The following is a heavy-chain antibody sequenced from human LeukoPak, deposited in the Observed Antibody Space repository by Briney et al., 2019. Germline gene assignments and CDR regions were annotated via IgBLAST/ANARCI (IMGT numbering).Heavy chain of an antibody. CDR1: GYTFTSYA. V-gene: IGHV1-3*01. J-gene: IGHJ6*04. D-gene: IGHD2-2*01. Sequence: ASVKVSCKASGYTFTSYAMHWVRQAPGQRLEWMGWINAGNGNTKYSQKFQGRVTITRDTSASTAYMELSSLRSEDTAVYYCARDAVPYCSSTSCYRMDVWGKGTTVTVPA. CDR2: INAGNGNT. CDR3: ARDAVPYCSSTSCYRMDV.